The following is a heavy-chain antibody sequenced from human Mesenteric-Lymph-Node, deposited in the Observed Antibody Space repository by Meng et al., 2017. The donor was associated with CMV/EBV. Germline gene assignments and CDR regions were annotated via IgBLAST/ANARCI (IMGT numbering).Heavy chain of an antibody. J-gene: IGHJ6*02. CDR3: TKQNSSSWNHYYGLDV. CDR1: GDSVSSHSAA. D-gene: IGHD6-13*01. CDR2: TYYRSKWFN. V-gene: IGHV6-1*01. Sequence: SQTLSLTCAISGDSVSSHSAAWHWIRQSPSRGLEWLGRTYYRSKWFNDYAVSVKSRIIINPDTSRNQFSLQLNSVTPEDTAVYYCTKQNSSSWNHYYGLDVWGQGTTVTVSS.